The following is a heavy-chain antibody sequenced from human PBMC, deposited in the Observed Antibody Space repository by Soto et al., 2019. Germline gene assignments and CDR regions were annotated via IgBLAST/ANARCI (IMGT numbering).Heavy chain of an antibody. Sequence: QVQLQESGPGLVKPSQTLSLTCTVSGGSISSGAYYWSWIRQHPGKGLEWIGYIYYSGSTYYNPSLKSRVTLSVDTSKNPFSLKLSSVTAADTAVYYCARTTVVAASYYFDFWGQGTLVTVSA. CDR2: IYYSGST. J-gene: IGHJ4*02. CDR1: GGSISSGAYY. CDR3: ARTTVVAASYYFDF. V-gene: IGHV4-31*03. D-gene: IGHD2-15*01.